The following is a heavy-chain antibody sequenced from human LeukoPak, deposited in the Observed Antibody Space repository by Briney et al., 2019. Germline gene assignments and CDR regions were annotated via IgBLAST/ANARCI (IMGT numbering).Heavy chain of an antibody. J-gene: IGHJ6*02. Sequence: GRSLRLSCAASGYSFISYGMHWVRQAPGKGLEWVAVISHDDISHYYADSMRGRFTNSRDRSNNTLYLQMDSLTPEDTAVYYCARDRRYCSSTSCYAWPYFYGMDVWGQGTTVTVSS. CDR2: ISHDDISH. CDR3: ARDRRYCSSTSCYAWPYFYGMDV. V-gene: IGHV3-30*03. D-gene: IGHD2-2*01. CDR1: GYSFISYG.